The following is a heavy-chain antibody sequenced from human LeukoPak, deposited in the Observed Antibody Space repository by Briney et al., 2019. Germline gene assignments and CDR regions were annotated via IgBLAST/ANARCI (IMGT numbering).Heavy chain of an antibody. CDR2: ISSSSSYI. D-gene: IGHD1-1*01. CDR3: AGDIWNDQLFDY. CDR1: GFTFSSYS. J-gene: IGHJ4*02. V-gene: IGHV3-21*01. Sequence: GGSLRLSCAASGFTFSSYSMNWVRQAPGKGLEWVSSISSSSSYIYYADSVRGRFTISRDNAKNSLYLQMNSLRAEDTAVYYCAGDIWNDQLFDYWGQGTLVTVSS.